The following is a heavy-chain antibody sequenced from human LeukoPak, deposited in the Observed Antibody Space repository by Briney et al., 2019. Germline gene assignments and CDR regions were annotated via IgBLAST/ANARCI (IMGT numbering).Heavy chain of an antibody. D-gene: IGHD3-10*01. CDR2: IISRGITT. Sequence: PGGSLRLSCAASGFTFSSYEINWVRQAPGEGLEWVSYIISRGITTYYADSVKGRFTISRDKAKNSLYLQMNSVRAEDTGVYYCASAPYYYGSGSPDYWGQGTLVTVSS. J-gene: IGHJ4*02. V-gene: IGHV3-48*03. CDR1: GFTFSSYE. CDR3: ASAPYYYGSGSPDY.